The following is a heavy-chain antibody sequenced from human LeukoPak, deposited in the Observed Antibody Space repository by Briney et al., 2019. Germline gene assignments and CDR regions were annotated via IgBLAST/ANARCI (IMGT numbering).Heavy chain of an antibody. CDR2: ISSSGSTK. CDR3: ARELERSSFDP. Sequence: GGSLRLSCAASGFTFSSYEMNWVRQAPGKGLEWVSYISSSGSTKDYADSVKGRFTISRDNAKNSLYLQMNGLRAEDTGVYYCARELERSSFDPWGQGTLVTVSS. CDR1: GFTFSSYE. J-gene: IGHJ5*02. D-gene: IGHD2-15*01. V-gene: IGHV3-48*03.